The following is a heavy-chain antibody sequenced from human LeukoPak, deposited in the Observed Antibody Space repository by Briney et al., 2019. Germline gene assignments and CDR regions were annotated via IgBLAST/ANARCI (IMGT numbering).Heavy chain of an antibody. J-gene: IGHJ4*02. CDR1: GYTFTGYY. CDR2: INPNSGGT. CDR3: ARSDTAMAYRPDY. Sequence: ASGKVSCKASGYTFTGYYIHWMRQAPGPGLEWMGWINPNSGGTYYAHKFQCKVTMTRDTSISTAYMELQSLTSDDTAVYYCARSDTAMAYRPDYWGPGTLVTVFS. V-gene: IGHV1-2*07. D-gene: IGHD5-18*01.